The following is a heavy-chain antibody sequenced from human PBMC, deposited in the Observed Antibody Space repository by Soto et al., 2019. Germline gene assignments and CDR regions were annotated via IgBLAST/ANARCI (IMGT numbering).Heavy chain of an antibody. V-gene: IGHV4-30-4*01. CDR3: SRGGHWNSFDP. J-gene: IGHJ5*02. CDR2: IYYRGST. CDR1: GASISSGDHY. D-gene: IGHD1-7*01. Sequence: QVQLQESGPGLVKPSQTLSLTCTVSGASISSGDHYWSWIRQSPGKGLEWIGYIYYRGSTDYNPSLKSRVTISVDTSKNQFSLHVNAVTAAETAVYYVSRGGHWNSFDPLGLGTLGLVSS.